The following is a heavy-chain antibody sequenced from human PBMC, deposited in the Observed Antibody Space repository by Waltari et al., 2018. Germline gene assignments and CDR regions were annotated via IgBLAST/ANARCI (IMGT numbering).Heavy chain of an antibody. D-gene: IGHD3-16*01. V-gene: IGHV1-24*01. J-gene: IGHJ6*02. CDR3: ARGGGVAYIRLNYRRGMDV. Sequence: QVQLVQSGAEVKKPGASVKVSCKVSGYTLTELSMHWVRQAPGKGLEWMGGFDPEDGETIYAQKCQGRVTMTEDTSTDTAYMELSSVTAADTAVYYCARGGGVAYIRLNYRRGMDVWGQGTTVTVSS. CDR2: FDPEDGET. CDR1: GYTLTELS.